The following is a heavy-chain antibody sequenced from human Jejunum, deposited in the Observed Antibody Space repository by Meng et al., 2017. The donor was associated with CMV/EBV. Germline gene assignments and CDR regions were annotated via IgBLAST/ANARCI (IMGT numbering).Heavy chain of an antibody. Sequence: AFGLRFRYSAMPWVRQAPGKGLQWVSVIYTGATSTYYADSVKGRFTISRDDSKSTLYLQMNSLRAEDTAVYYCAKVDANTVGAFDVWGQGTMVTVSS. J-gene: IGHJ3*01. CDR2: IYTGATST. V-gene: IGHV3-23*03. CDR1: GLRFRYSA. D-gene: IGHD2-2*02. CDR3: AKVDANTVGAFDV.